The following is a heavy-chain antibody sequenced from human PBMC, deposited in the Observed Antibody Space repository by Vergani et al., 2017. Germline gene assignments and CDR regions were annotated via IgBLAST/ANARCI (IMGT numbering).Heavy chain of an antibody. CDR1: GGSISSSSYY. D-gene: IGHD5-18*01. V-gene: IGHV4-39*07. CDR2: IYYSGSN. J-gene: IGHJ4*02. Sequence: QLQLQESGPGLVKPSETLSLTCTVPGGSISSSSYYWGWIRQPPGKGLEWIGSIYYSGSNYYNPSLKSRVTISVDTSKNQFSLKRSSVTAAVTAVYYCARSPVDTAMARAGYFDYGGQGTLVTVSS. CDR3: ARSPVDTAMARAGYFDY.